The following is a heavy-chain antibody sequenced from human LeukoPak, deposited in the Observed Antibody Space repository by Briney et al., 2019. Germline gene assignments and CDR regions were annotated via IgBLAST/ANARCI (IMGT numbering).Heavy chain of an antibody. V-gene: IGHV4-59*01. CDR2: IYYSGST. Sequence: SETLSLTCTVSGGSISSYYWSWIRQPPGKGLEWIGYIYYSGSTNYNPSLKSRITISVDTSKSQFSLKLSSVTAADTAVYYCARDVTEGYFDYWGQGTLVTVSS. CDR1: GGSISSYY. J-gene: IGHJ4*02. CDR3: ARDVTEGYFDY.